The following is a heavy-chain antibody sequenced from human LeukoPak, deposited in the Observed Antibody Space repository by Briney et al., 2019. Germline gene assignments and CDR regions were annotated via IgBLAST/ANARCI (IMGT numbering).Heavy chain of an antibody. Sequence: SETLSLTCTVSGGSISSYYWSWIRQPAGKGLEWIGRIYTSGSTNYNPSLKSRVTMSVDTSKNQFSLKLSSVTAADTAVYYCARIKYSSSWDSYYFDYWGQGTLVTVSS. CDR3: ARIKYSSSWDSYYFDY. V-gene: IGHV4-4*07. J-gene: IGHJ4*02. CDR2: IYTSGST. D-gene: IGHD6-13*01. CDR1: GGSISSYY.